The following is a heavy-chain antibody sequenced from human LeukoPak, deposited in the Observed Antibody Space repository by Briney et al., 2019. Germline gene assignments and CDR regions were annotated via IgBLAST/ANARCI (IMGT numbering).Heavy chain of an antibody. CDR1: GGSISSSSYY. D-gene: IGHD4-17*01. CDR3: ARHGLTTVTTRLFPLYYFDY. Sequence: SETLSLTCTVSGGSISSSSYYWGWIRQPPGKGLEWIGSIYYSGSTYYNPSLKSRVTISVDTSKNQFSLKLSSVTAADTAVYYCARHGLTTVTTRLFPLYYFDYWGQGTLVTVSS. J-gene: IGHJ4*02. CDR2: IYYSGST. V-gene: IGHV4-39*01.